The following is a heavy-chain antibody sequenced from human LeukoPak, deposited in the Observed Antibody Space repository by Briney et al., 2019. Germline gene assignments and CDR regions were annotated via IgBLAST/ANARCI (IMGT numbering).Heavy chain of an antibody. CDR1: GDSNSSSGSS. V-gene: IGHV4-30-2*01. CDR3: ARDFIAQSPIPGY. Sequence: PSETLTLTCAVSGDSNSSSGSSWSWIRQPPGKGLEWIGYIYHSGGTYYNPSLKSRVTISLDRSKNQFSLKLTSVTAADTAVYYCARDFIAQSPIPGYWGQGTLVSASS. J-gene: IGHJ4*02. D-gene: IGHD6-13*01. CDR2: IYHSGGT.